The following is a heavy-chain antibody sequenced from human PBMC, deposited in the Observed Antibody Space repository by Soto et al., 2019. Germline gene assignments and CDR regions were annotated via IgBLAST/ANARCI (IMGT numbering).Heavy chain of an antibody. J-gene: IGHJ4*02. CDR1: GFTFSSYG. CDR3: AKDLVGD. CDR2: ISYDGSKK. V-gene: IGHV3-30*18. Sequence: QEQLAESGGGVVQPGRSLRLSCAASGFTFSSYGMNCVRQAPGKGLEWVAVISYDGSKKYYADSVKGRFTISRDNSKNTLYLQMNSLRAEDTAMYYCAKDLVGDWGQGTLVTVSS. D-gene: IGHD6-6*01.